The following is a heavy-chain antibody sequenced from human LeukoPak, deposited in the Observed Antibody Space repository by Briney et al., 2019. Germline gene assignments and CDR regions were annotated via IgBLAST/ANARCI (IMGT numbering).Heavy chain of an antibody. D-gene: IGHD1-26*01. CDR2: ISSSSSYI. CDR3: ARDLRSYLAGYFDY. V-gene: IGHV3-21*01. CDR1: GFTFSSYS. J-gene: IGHJ4*02. Sequence: GGSLRLSCAASGFTFSSYSMNWVRQAPGKGLEWVSSISSSSSYIYYADSVKGRFTISRDNAKNSLYLQMNSLRAEDMAVYYCARDLRSYLAGYFDYWGQGTLVTVSS.